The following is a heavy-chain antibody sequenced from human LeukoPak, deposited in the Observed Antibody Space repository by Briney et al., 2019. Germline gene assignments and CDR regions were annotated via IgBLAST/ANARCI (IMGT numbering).Heavy chain of an antibody. J-gene: IGHJ3*02. CDR3: ARHSGIVGAKRAFDI. CDR1: GYSFTSYW. D-gene: IGHD1-26*01. V-gene: IGHV5-51*01. Sequence: GESLKISCKGSGYSFTSYWIGWVRQMPGKGLEWLGIIYPGDSDTRYSPSFQGQVTISADKFIRSACLKCSSPESSATALYYCARHSGIVGAKRAFDIWGQGTMVTVSS. CDR2: IYPGDSDT.